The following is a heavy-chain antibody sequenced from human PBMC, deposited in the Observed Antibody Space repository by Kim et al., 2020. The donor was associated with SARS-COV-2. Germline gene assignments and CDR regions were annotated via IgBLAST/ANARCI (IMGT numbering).Heavy chain of an antibody. D-gene: IGHD6-19*01. CDR3: AKKADGGNGWYYDS. J-gene: IGHJ4*02. V-gene: IGHV3-23*01. Sequence: YADSVTGRFTRSRGNPKNIRFLQMNSLRVEDTALYYCAKKADGGNGWYYDSWGQGTLVTVSS.